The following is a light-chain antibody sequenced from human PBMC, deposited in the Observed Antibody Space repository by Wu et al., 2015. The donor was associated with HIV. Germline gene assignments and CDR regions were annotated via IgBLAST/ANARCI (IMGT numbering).Light chain of an antibody. CDR2: GAS. CDR1: QDISNY. V-gene: IGKV1-33*01. CDR3: QQYDRLPVT. Sequence: DIQMTQSPSSLSASVGDRVTITCQASQDISNYLNWYQQKPGKAPKLLIYGASNLETGVPSRFSGSGSGTHFTFTISSLQPEDIATYYCQQYDRLPVTFGPGTKVDFK. J-gene: IGKJ3*01.